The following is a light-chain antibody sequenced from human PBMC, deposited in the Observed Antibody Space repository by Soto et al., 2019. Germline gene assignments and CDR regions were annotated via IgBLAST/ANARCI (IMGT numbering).Light chain of an antibody. V-gene: IGLV2-8*01. CDR1: SSDVGGYNY. J-gene: IGLJ1*01. CDR3: SSYAGSNNFV. Sequence: QSVLTQPPSASGSPGQSVTISRTGTSSDVGGYNYVSWYQQHPGKAPKLMIYEASERPSGVPDRFSGSKSSNTASLTVSGLQAEDEADYYCSSYAGSNNFVFGTGTKVTVL. CDR2: EAS.